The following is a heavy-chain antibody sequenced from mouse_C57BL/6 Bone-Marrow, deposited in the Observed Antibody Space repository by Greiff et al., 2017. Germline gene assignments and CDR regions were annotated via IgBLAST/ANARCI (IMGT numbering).Heavy chain of an antibody. CDR1: GYTFTSYG. V-gene: IGHV1-81*01. J-gene: IGHJ4*01. CDR3: ARCGGLRQGY. D-gene: IGHD2-4*01. Sequence: QVTLKESGAELARPGASVKLSCKASGYTFTSYGISWVKQRTGQGLEWIGEIYPRSGNTYYNEKFKGKATLTADKSSSTAYMELRSLTSEDSAVYFCARCGGLRQGYWGQGTSVTVSS. CDR2: IYPRSGNT.